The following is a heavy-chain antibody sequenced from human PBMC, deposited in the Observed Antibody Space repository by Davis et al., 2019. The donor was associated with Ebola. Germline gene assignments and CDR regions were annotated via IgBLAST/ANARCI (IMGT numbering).Heavy chain of an antibody. CDR2: ISSSSSYI. CDR3: ARSPSLEQWLEGLG. D-gene: IGHD6-19*01. CDR1: GFTFSSYS. Sequence: PGGSLRLSCAASGFTFSSYSMNWVRQAPGKGLEWVSSISSSSSYIYYADSVKGRFTISRDNAKNSLYLQMNSLRAEDTAVYYCARSPSLEQWLEGLGWGQGTLVTVSS. V-gene: IGHV3-21*01. J-gene: IGHJ4*02.